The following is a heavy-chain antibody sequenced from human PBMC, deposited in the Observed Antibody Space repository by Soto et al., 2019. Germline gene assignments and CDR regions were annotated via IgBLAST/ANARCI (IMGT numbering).Heavy chain of an antibody. Sequence: GGSLRLSCSASGFTFRSYAMYWVRQAPGKGLQCISIISSNGGRTYYADSVKGRFIISRDNSENTLYLHMSSLRAEDTAVSYCLKGNYSSSTHYFDYWGQGTLVTVSS. CDR3: LKGNYSSSTHYFDY. D-gene: IGHD6-6*01. J-gene: IGHJ4*02. V-gene: IGHV3-64D*06. CDR1: GFTFRSYA. CDR2: ISSNGGRT.